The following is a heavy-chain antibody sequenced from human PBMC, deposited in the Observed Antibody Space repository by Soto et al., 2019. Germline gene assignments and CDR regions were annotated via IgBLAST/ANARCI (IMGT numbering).Heavy chain of an antibody. Sequence: GGSLRLSCAASGFTFSNYDMSWVRQAPGKGLEWVSAISVSGDTTYYADSVKGRFTISRDNSKNTLYLQMNTLRAEDTAVYYCAKNINTGVAGTSCFFGPWGPVTLVPGS. V-gene: IGHV3-23*01. J-gene: IGHJ5*02. D-gene: IGHD6-19*01. CDR2: ISVSGDTT. CDR1: GFTFSNYD. CDR3: AKNINTGVAGTSCFFGP.